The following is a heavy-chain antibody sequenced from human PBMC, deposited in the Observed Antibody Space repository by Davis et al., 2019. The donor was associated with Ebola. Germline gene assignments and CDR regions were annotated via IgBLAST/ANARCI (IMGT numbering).Heavy chain of an antibody. CDR2: ISSSGSTI. V-gene: IGHV3-11*01. CDR1: GFTFSDYY. CDR3: ARDTAAGIDY. D-gene: IGHD6-13*01. J-gene: IGHJ4*02. Sequence: GESLKISCAASGFTFSDYYMSWIRQAPGKGLEWVSYISSSGSTIYYADSVKGRFTISRDNAKNSLYLQMNSLRAEDTAVYYCARDTAAGIDYWGQGTLVTVSS.